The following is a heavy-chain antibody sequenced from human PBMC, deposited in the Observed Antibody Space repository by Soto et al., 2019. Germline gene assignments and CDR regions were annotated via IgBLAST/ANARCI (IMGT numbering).Heavy chain of an antibody. CDR3: ARADYGGNSGVSFDY. CDR2: INHSGST. J-gene: IGHJ4*02. V-gene: IGHV4-34*09. D-gene: IGHD4-17*01. Sequence: QVQLQESGPGLVKPSQTLSLTCAVYGGSFSGYYWSWIRQPPGKGLEWIGEINHSGSTNYNPSLKSRVTISVDTSKNQFSLKLSSVTAADTAVYYCARADYGGNSGVSFDYWGQGTLVTVSS. CDR1: GGSFSGYY.